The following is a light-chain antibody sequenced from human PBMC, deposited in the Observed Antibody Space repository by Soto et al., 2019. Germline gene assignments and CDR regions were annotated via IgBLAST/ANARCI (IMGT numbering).Light chain of an antibody. CDR1: SSNIGSEN. Sequence: QSVLTQPPSATGTPGQRVTISCSGSSSNIGSENVNWYQQVPGTAPKLLIYANNQRPSGVPDRFSVSKSGTSASLAIGGLQSEDVADYYCAAWDDSLKGCVFGGGTKLTVL. CDR3: AAWDDSLKGCV. CDR2: ANN. V-gene: IGLV1-44*01. J-gene: IGLJ3*02.